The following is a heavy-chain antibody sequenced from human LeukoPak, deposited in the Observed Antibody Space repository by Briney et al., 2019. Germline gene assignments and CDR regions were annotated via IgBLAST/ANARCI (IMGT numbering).Heavy chain of an antibody. CDR2: ISSSGGRT. D-gene: IGHD2-15*01. J-gene: IGHJ4*02. V-gene: IGHV3-23*01. Sequence: YPGGSLRLSCAASGFTFSNYAMSWVRRAPGRGLEWLSAISSSGGRTYYADSVKGRFTISRDNSKNTLHLQMNSLRTEDTAVYHCARQLGYCSDGSCYFDYWGQGTLVTVSS. CDR1: GFTFSNYA. CDR3: ARQLGYCSDGSCYFDY.